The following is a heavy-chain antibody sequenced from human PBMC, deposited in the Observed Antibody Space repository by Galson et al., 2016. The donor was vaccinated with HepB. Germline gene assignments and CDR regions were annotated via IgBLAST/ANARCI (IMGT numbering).Heavy chain of an antibody. CDR1: GFTFSSSG. Sequence: SLRLSCAASGFTFSSSGIHWVRQAPGKGLEWVAVISNDGSNKDYADSVKGRFTITRDNSKNTLYLQMNSLRVEDTAVYYCAKTRYFDWLLSTDFHYWGQGTLVTVSS. D-gene: IGHD3-9*01. CDR3: AKTRYFDWLLSTDFHY. CDR2: ISNDGSNK. V-gene: IGHV3-30*18. J-gene: IGHJ4*02.